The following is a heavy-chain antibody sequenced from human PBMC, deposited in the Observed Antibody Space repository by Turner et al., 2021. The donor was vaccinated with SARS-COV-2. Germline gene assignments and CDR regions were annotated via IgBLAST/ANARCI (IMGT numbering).Heavy chain of an antibody. Sequence: QLQLQESGPGLVKPSETLSLTCTVSGGSISSSSYYWGWIRQPPGKGLEWIGSIYYSGSTYYNPSLKSRVTISVDTSKNQFSLKLSSVTAADTAVYYCAGGVVVVATTHYGVDVWGQGTTVTVSS. CDR2: IYYSGST. D-gene: IGHD2-15*01. V-gene: IGHV4-39*01. CDR3: AGGVVVVATTHYGVDV. J-gene: IGHJ6*02. CDR1: GGSISSSSYY.